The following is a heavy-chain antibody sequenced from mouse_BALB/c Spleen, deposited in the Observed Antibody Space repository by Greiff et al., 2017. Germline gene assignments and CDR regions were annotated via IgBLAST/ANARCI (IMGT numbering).Heavy chain of an antibody. CDR2: IDPANGNT. CDR3: ARRENYGSSYGYFDV. J-gene: IGHJ1*01. Sequence: EVKLMESGAELVKPGASVKLSCTASGFNIKDSYMHWVKQRPEQGLEWIGRIDPANGNTKYDPKFQGKATIPADTSSNTAYLQLSSLTSEDTAVYYCARRENYGSSYGYFDVWGAGTTVTVSS. V-gene: IGHV14-3*02. D-gene: IGHD1-1*01. CDR1: GFNIKDSY.